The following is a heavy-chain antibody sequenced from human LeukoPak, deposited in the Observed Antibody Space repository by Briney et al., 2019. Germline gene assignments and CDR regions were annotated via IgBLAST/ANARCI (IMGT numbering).Heavy chain of an antibody. CDR2: ISDSVRTI. CDR1: GFTFSDYY. Sequence: PGGSLRLSCAASGFTFSDYYMSWIRQAPGKGLEWISYISDSVRTISYAESVKGGFTISRDNAKNSQYLQMNSLRAEDTAVYYCAELGITMIGGVWGKGATVTISS. D-gene: IGHD3-10*02. J-gene: IGHJ6*04. V-gene: IGHV3-11*04. CDR3: AELGITMIGGV.